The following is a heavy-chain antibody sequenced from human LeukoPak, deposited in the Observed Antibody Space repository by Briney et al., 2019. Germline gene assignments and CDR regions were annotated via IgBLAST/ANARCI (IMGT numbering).Heavy chain of an antibody. D-gene: IGHD4-23*01. V-gene: IGHV4-39*07. Sequence: PSETLSLTCTVSGGSISSSSYYWGWIRQPPGKGLEWIGSIYYSGSANYNPSLQSRVIISVDTSKNQFSLKLSPVTAADTAVYYCARVGVDDSGNIIKYFFDYWGQGTLVTVSS. CDR2: IYYSGSA. CDR1: GGSISSSSYY. J-gene: IGHJ4*02. CDR3: ARVGVDDSGNIIKYFFDY.